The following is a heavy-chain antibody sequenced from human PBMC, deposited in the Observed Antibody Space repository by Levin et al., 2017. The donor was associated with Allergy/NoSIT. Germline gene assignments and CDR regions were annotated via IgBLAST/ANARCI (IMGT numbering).Heavy chain of an antibody. CDR3: SIYSYGSLDF. V-gene: IGHV3-53*01. D-gene: IGHD5-18*01. J-gene: IGHJ3*01. Sequence: GGSLRLSCAASGVSVNSNYMTWVRQAPGKGLEWVSVLYAGGNTYYTDSVKGRFTISRDNSKNTLYLQMTSPRAEDTAMYYCSIYSYGSLDFWGQGTMVTVSS. CDR1: GVSVNSNY. CDR2: LYAGGNT.